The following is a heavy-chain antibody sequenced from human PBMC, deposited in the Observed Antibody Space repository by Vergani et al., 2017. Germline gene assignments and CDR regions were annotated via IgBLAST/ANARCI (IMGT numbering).Heavy chain of an antibody. CDR1: GYTFTSYD. CDR3: ARGSLYYYDTSGYPGGMDV. V-gene: IGHV1-8*01. Sequence: QVQLVQSGAEVKKPGASVKVSCKASGYTFTSYDINWVRQATGQGLEWMGWMNPNSGNTGYAQKFQGRVTMTRNTSISTAYMELSSLRSEDTAVYYCARGSLYYYDTSGYPGGMDVWGQGTTVTVSS. CDR2: MNPNSGNT. J-gene: IGHJ6*02. D-gene: IGHD3-22*01.